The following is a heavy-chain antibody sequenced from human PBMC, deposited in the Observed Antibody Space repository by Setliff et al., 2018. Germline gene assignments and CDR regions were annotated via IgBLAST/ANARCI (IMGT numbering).Heavy chain of an antibody. D-gene: IGHD3-3*01. CDR1: GGSFSGYY. J-gene: IGHJ5*02. CDR3: ARRPLYHYDFWSNWFDP. CDR2: IYYSGST. Sequence: SETLSLTCAVYGGSFSGYYWSWIRQPPGKGLEWIGSIYYSGSTYYNLSLKSRVTISVDTSKNQFSLKLSSVTAADTAVYYCARRPLYHYDFWSNWFDPWGQGTLVTVSS. V-gene: IGHV4-34*01.